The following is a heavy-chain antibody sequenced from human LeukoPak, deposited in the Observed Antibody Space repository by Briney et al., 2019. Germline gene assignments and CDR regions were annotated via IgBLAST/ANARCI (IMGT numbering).Heavy chain of an antibody. CDR2: ITTSDGNT. J-gene: IGHJ4*02. Sequence: GGSLRLSCAASGFTFSSYTMSWVRQAPGKGLERVSTITTSDGNTYYADSVKGRFTVSRDNSKNTLFLQMNSLRAEDTAVYYCAKDGGLWVSAHWGDSWGRGTLVTVSS. V-gene: IGHV3-23*01. CDR3: AKDGGLWVSAHWGDS. CDR1: GFTFSSYT. D-gene: IGHD7-27*01.